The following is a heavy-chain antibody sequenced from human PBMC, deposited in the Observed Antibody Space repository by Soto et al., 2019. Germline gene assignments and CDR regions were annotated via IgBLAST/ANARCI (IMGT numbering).Heavy chain of an antibody. CDR3: ARSRGVVEPAAISVY. Sequence: PGGSLRLSCAASGFTFSDYTMNWVRQAPGKGLEWVSSISGYSSYIFYADSVKGRFSISRDNAKNSLSLQMNNLRAEDTAVYYCARSRGVVEPAAISVYWGQGALLTLSS. V-gene: IGHV3-21*01. J-gene: IGHJ4*02. CDR2: ISGYSSYI. D-gene: IGHD2-2*01. CDR1: GFTFSDYT.